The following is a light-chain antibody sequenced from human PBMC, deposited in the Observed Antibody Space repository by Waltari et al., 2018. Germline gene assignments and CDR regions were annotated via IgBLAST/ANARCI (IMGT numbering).Light chain of an antibody. CDR1: QSVGRF. CDR2: HAS. J-gene: IGKJ1*01. CDR3: QKYVNLPAT. Sequence: CRATQSVGRFLAWYQQKPGQAPRFLIYHASIRATGIPDRFSGSGSWTDFSLTISGLEPEDFAVYYCQKYVNLPATFGQGTKVEIK. V-gene: IGKV3-20*01.